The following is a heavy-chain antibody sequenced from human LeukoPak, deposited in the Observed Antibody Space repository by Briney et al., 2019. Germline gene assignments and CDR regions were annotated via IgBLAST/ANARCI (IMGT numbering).Heavy chain of an antibody. J-gene: IGHJ5*02. Sequence: PGGSLRLSCAASGFTFDDYAMHWVRQAPGKVLQRASGISWNSGSIGYADSVKGRFTISRDNDKNSLYLQMNSLRAEDTALYYCAKDISSIAVAGTSFDPWGQGTLVTVSS. D-gene: IGHD6-19*01. CDR2: ISWNSGSI. CDR1: GFTFDDYA. V-gene: IGHV3-9*01. CDR3: AKDISSIAVAGTSFDP.